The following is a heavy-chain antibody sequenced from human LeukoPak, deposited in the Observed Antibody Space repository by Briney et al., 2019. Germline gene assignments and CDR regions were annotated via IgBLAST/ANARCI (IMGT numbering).Heavy chain of an antibody. V-gene: IGHV4-59*12. J-gene: IGHJ4*02. CDR1: GGSLSNYF. CDR3: ARDPYYGDYSSGAYDY. CDR2: IYFTGST. D-gene: IGHD4-17*01. Sequence: SETLSLTCTVSGGSLSNYFWNWLRQPPGKGLEWIGYIYFTGSTNYNPSLKSRVTVSVDTSKNQFSLKLSSVTAADTAVYYCARDPYYGDYSSGAYDYWGQGTLVTVSS.